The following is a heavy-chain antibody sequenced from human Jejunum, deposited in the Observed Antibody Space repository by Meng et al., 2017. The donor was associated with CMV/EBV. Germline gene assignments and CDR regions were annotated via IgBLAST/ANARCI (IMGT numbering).Heavy chain of an antibody. V-gene: IGHV3-30*02. CDR3: AKAEEGYYCDFLGSYWYFDL. CDR1: SA. CDR2: VRSDGNNR. J-gene: IGHJ2*01. D-gene: IGHD3-22*01. Sequence: SALHLVRRAPGRVLEWVALVRSDGNNRYYADSVKGRFIISRDNSDNTLYLQLNSLRAEGTAVYYCAKAEEGYYCDFLGSYWYFDLWGRGTLVTVSS.